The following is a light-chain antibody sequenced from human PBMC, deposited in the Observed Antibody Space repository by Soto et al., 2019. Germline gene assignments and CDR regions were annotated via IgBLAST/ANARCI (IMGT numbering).Light chain of an antibody. CDR1: QSVSSY. V-gene: IGKV3-11*01. CDR3: QQRSNWPRGT. CDR2: DAS. Sequence: EIVLTQSPATLSLSPGERATLSCWASQSVSSYLAWYQHKPGQAPRLLIYDASNRATGIPARFSGSGSGTDFTLTISGLEPEDFAVYYCQQRSNWPRGTFGQGTRLEI. J-gene: IGKJ5*01.